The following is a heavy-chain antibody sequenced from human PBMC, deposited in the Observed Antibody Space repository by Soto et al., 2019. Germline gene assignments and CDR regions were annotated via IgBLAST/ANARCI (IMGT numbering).Heavy chain of an antibody. CDR3: ATPREYQLGNFDY. J-gene: IGHJ4*02. CDR2: IIPIFGTA. D-gene: IGHD2-2*01. V-gene: IGHV1-69*01. Sequence: QVQLLQSGAEVKKPGSSVKVSCKASGGTFSSYAISWVRQAPGQGLEWMGGIIPIFGTANYAQKFQGRVTITADESTSTVYMELSSLRSEDTAVYYCATPREYQLGNFDYGGQGPLVTFSS. CDR1: GGTFSSYA.